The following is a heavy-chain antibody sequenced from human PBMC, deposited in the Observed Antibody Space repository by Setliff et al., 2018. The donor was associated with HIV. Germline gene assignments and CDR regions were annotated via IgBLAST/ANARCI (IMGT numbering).Heavy chain of an antibody. D-gene: IGHD3-16*01. J-gene: IGHJ6*03. CDR3: ARQGGGRPYYFYMDV. Sequence: SETLSLTCTVSDGSISDYYWSWIRQPPGKGLEWIGYIYYSGSSNYNPSLKSRVTMSLDTSKNQFSLSLNSVTAADTAVYYCARQGGGRPYYFYMDVWG. CDR2: IYYSGSS. V-gene: IGHV4-59*01. CDR1: DGSISDYY.